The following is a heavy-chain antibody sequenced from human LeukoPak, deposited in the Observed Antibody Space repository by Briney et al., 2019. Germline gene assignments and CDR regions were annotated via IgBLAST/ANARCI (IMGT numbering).Heavy chain of an antibody. J-gene: IGHJ4*02. D-gene: IGHD6-19*01. CDR1: GFTFSSYW. V-gene: IGHV3-7*01. CDR2: IKEDGSEK. CDR3: AKDGRVVAVAGSYFDY. Sequence: GGSLRLSCAASGFTFSSYWMSWVRQTPGKGLEWVANIKEDGSEKYYVDSVKGRFTISRDNAKNSLHLQMNSLRAEDTAVYYCAKDGRVVAVAGSYFDYWGQGTLVTVSS.